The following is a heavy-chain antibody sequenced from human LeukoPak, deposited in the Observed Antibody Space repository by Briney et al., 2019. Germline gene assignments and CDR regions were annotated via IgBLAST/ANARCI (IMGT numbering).Heavy chain of an antibody. Sequence: ASVKFSCKASGYTFTSYAMNWVRQAPGQGLEWMGWINTNTGNPTYAQGFTGRFVFSLDTSVSTAYLQISSLKAEDTAVYYCARDPRDAVTYYFDYWGQGTLVTVSS. V-gene: IGHV7-4-1*02. CDR3: ARDPRDAVTYYFDY. CDR2: INTNTGNP. J-gene: IGHJ4*02. CDR1: GYTFTSYA. D-gene: IGHD5-24*01.